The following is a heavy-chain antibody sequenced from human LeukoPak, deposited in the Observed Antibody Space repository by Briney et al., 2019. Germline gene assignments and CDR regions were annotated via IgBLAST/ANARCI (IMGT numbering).Heavy chain of an antibody. J-gene: IGHJ4*02. CDR1: GYTFTGYY. V-gene: IGHV1-2*02. CDR2: INPNSGGT. Sequence: ASVKVSRKASGYTFTGYYMHWVRQAPGQGLEWMGWINPNSGGTNYAQKFQGRVTMTRDTSISTAYMELSRLRSDDTAVYYCARATVTNDYFDYWGQGTLVTVSS. D-gene: IGHD4-17*01. CDR3: ARATVTNDYFDY.